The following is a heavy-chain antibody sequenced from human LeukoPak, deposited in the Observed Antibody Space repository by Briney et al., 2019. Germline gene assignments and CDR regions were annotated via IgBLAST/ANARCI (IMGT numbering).Heavy chain of an antibody. CDR2: ISGGGVTT. Sequence: AGGSLRLSCAASGFTSIAYALTWARQAPGKGLEWVSGISGGGVTTYYADSVKGRFTISRDNSKNTLYLQMNSLRADDTAIYYCARNQQLGGHSYYYYGMDVWGQGTTVTVSS. D-gene: IGHD3-16*01. CDR3: ARNQQLGGHSYYYYGMDV. V-gene: IGHV3-23*01. CDR1: GFTSIAYA. J-gene: IGHJ6*02.